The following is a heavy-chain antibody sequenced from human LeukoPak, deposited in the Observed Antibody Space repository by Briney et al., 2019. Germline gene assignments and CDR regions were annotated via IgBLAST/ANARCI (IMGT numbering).Heavy chain of an antibody. Sequence: SETLSLTCTVSGGSISSSSCYWGWIRQPPGKGLECIGTIYYSGNTYYNPSLKSRVTISVDRSKNQFSLKLSSVSAADTAVYYCARLPMVRGIIYYFDYWGQGTLVTVSS. CDR3: ARLPMVRGIIYYFDY. CDR1: GGSISSSSCY. V-gene: IGHV4-39*01. D-gene: IGHD3-10*01. CDR2: IYYSGNT. J-gene: IGHJ4*02.